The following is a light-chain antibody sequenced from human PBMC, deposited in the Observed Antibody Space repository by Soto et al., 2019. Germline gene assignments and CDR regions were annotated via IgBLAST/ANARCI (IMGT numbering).Light chain of an antibody. J-gene: IGLJ2*01. V-gene: IGLV1-44*01. CDR1: TSNIGSNT. CDR3: AAWDHSLNAIA. Sequence: QSVLTQPPSASGTRGQRVTISCSGSTSNIGSNTVNWYQQLPGTAPKLVIYSNNQRPSGVPDRFSGYRSDTSASLAISGLQSEDEADYYCAAWDHSLNAIAFGDGTKVTVL. CDR2: SNN.